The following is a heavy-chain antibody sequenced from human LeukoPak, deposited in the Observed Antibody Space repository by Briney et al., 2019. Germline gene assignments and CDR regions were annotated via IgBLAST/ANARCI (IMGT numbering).Heavy chain of an antibody. D-gene: IGHD3-22*01. CDR3: ARQYSSGYYFFDY. V-gene: IGHV4-28*01. CDR2: IYYSGST. Sequence: SDTLSLTCAVSGYSLSNNNWWGWIRQPPGKGLEWIGYIYYSGSTNYNPSLKSRVTISIDTSKNQFSLKLSSVTAADTAVYYCARQYSSGYYFFDYWGQGTLVTVSS. CDR1: GYSLSNNNW. J-gene: IGHJ4*02.